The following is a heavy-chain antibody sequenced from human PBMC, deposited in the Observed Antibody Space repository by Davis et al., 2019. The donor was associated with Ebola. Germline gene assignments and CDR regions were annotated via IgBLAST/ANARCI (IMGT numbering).Heavy chain of an antibody. CDR1: GFTFSSYS. CDR3: AKRRTSVDY. J-gene: IGHJ4*02. V-gene: IGHV3-30*18. CDR2: ISYDGSNK. Sequence: PGGSLRLSCAASGFTFSSYSMNWVRQAPGKGLEWVAVISYDGSNKYYADSVKGRFTISRDNSKNTLYLQMNSLRAEDTAVYYCAKRRTSVDYWGQGTLVTVSS.